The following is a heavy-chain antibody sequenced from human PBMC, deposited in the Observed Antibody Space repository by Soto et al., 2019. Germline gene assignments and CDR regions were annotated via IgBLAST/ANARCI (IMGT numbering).Heavy chain of an antibody. CDR2: IKQDGTEK. J-gene: IGHJ3*02. CDR1: GFTFSRYW. V-gene: IGHV3-7*01. CDR3: ARGDTPMITGMDSFDI. D-gene: IGHD5-18*01. Sequence: SLKISCAASGFTFSRYWMNWVRQAPGKGLEWVANIKQDGTEKNYVDSVKGRFTISRDNARNSLYLQMDSLRAEDTAVYFCARGDTPMITGMDSFDIWGQGTMVTVSS.